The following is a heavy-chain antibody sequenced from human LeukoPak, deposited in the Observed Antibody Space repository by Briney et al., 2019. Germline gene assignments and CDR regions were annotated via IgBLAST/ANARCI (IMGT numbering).Heavy chain of an antibody. V-gene: IGHV3-23*01. Sequence: GGCLRLSCAASGFTFSSYAMSWVRQAPGKGLEWVSAISGSGGSTYYADSVKGRFTISRDNSKNTLYLQMNSLRAEDTAVYYCAKDRANLRFLEWLLDYWGQGTLVTVSS. J-gene: IGHJ4*02. CDR2: ISGSGGST. CDR3: AKDRANLRFLEWLLDY. D-gene: IGHD3-3*01. CDR1: GFTFSSYA.